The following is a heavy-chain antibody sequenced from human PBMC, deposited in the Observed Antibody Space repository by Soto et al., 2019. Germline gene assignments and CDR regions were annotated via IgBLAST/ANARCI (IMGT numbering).Heavy chain of an antibody. CDR1: GFTFSSYG. D-gene: IGHD4-17*01. Sequence: GGSLRLSCAASGFTFSSYGMHWVRQAPGKGLEWVAVISYDGSNKYYADSVKGRFTISRDNPKDTLYLQMNSLRAEDTAVYYCAKDPGTQTTVAENWGQGTLVTVSS. CDR3: AKDPGTQTTVAEN. CDR2: ISYDGSNK. V-gene: IGHV3-30*18. J-gene: IGHJ4*02.